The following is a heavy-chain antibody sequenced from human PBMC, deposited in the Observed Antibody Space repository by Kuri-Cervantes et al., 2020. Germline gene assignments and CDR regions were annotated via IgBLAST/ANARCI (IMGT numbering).Heavy chain of an antibody. Sequence: LETLSLTCTVSGGSVRRGSNYWNWIRQPPGKGLEWIGHINYSGSTNYNPSLKSRVTTSVDTSKNQFSLKLSSVTAADTAVYYCARELGATPGSFDYWGQGTLVTVSS. D-gene: IGHD1-26*01. CDR3: ARELGATPGSFDY. V-gene: IGHV4-61*01. J-gene: IGHJ4*02. CDR1: GGSVRRGSNY. CDR2: INYSGST.